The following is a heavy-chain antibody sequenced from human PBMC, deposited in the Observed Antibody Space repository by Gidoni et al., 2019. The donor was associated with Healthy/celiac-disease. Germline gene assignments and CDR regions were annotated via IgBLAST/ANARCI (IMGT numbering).Heavy chain of an antibody. V-gene: IGHV3-11*01. CDR2: SSSSGSTI. CDR1: GFTFSDYY. Sequence: QVQLVDSGGGLVKPGGSLRLSCAASGFTFSDYYMSWIRQAPGKGLEWVSYSSSSGSTIYYADSVKGRFTISRDNAKNSLYLQMNSLRAEETAVYYCARPLWFGELAYLDYWGQGTLVTVSS. J-gene: IGHJ4*02. CDR3: ARPLWFGELAYLDY. D-gene: IGHD3-10*01.